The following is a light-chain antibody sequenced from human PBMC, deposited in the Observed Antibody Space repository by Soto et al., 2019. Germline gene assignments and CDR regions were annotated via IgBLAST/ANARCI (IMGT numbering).Light chain of an antibody. CDR2: GAS. CDR3: QQYNNWPWT. V-gene: IGKV3-15*01. J-gene: IGKJ1*01. CDR1: QSISDT. Sequence: EIVMTQSPVTLSVSPGGRATLSCRASQSISDTLAWYQQQPGQAPRLLIHGASTRAPGFPARFSGSGSGTDFTLTISSLQSEDFAVYYCQQYNNWPWTFGQGTKVEIK.